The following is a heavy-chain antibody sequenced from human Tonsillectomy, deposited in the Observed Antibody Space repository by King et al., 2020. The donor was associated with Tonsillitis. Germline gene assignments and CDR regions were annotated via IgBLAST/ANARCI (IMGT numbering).Heavy chain of an antibody. Sequence: VQLVESGGGVVQPGRSLRLSCAASGFSFSSFAVNWVRQAPGKGLEWVAAISYDGSNKYFGDSVKGRFTLSRDNSKNTLYLQMNSLSSEDTAVYYCGRGSKEIDYRGQGTLVTVSS. J-gene: IGHJ4*02. CDR1: GFSFSSFA. CDR3: GRGSKEIDY. D-gene: IGHD5-24*01. CDR2: ISYDGSNK. V-gene: IGHV3-30*01.